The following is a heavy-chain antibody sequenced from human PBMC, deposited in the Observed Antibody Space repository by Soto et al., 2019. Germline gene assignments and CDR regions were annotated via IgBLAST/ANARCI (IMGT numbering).Heavy chain of an antibody. D-gene: IGHD3-3*01. CDR2: IYYSGST. V-gene: IGHV4-31*03. CDR1: GGSISSGGYY. J-gene: IGHJ4*02. CDR3: ARAVTILGVAPANHFDY. Sequence: PSETLSLTCTVSGGSISSGGYYWSWIRQHPGKGLEWIGYIYYSGSTYYNPSLKSRVTISVDTSKNQFSLKLSSVTAADTAVYYCARAVTILGVAPANHFDYCGKGTRVTVS.